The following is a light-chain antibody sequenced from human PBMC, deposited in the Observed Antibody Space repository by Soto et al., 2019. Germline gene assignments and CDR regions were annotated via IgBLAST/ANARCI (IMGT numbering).Light chain of an antibody. CDR1: QSVSSN. V-gene: IGKV3-15*01. CDR3: XXXXXXPXXT. Sequence: EIVMTQSPATLSVSPGERATLSCRASQSVSSNLAWYQQKPGQAPRLLIYGASTRATGIPARFSGSGSGTXFXXXISSXXSEXXXXXXXXXXXXXPXXTFGQGTKLEIK. J-gene: IGKJ2*01. CDR2: GAS.